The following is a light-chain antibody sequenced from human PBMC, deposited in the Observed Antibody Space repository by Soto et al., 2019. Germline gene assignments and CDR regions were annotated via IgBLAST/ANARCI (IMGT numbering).Light chain of an antibody. V-gene: IGKV1-39*01. Sequence: DIPMTQSPSSLSASVGDRVAITCRASESINIYLNWYQQKPGKAPNLLIYGASSLQSGVPSRFSGSGSGTDFTLNISSLQPEDLATYYCQQSYISPFTFGPGTKVDIK. CDR1: ESINIY. CDR2: GAS. J-gene: IGKJ3*01. CDR3: QQSYISPFT.